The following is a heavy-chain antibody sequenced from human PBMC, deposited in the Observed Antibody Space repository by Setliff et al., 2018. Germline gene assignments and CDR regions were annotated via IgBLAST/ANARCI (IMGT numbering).Heavy chain of an antibody. D-gene: IGHD1-1*01. CDR3: AKGGTYRYFDF. V-gene: IGHV4-59*01. Sequence: PSETLSLTCTVSGDSISDASIMAWIRQPPGKGLEFIGYVFYNGAAKYDPSLKSRAIMSVDASKNEISLKLKSVTAADTAVYYCAKGGTYRYFDFWGQGALVTVSS. J-gene: IGHJ4*02. CDR1: GDSISDAS. CDR2: VFYNGAA.